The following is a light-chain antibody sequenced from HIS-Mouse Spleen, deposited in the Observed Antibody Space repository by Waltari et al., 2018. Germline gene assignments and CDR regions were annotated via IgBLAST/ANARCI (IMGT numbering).Light chain of an antibody. V-gene: IGLV2-23*01. CDR2: EGS. CDR3: CSYAGSSTVV. J-gene: IGLJ2*01. CDR1: SSYVGSYNL. Sequence: QSALTQPASVSGSPGQSITISCTGTSSYVGSYNLVPWYPQHPGKAPKLMIYEGSKRPSGVSNRFSGSKSGNTASLTISGLQAEDEADYYCCSYAGSSTVVFGGGTKLTVL.